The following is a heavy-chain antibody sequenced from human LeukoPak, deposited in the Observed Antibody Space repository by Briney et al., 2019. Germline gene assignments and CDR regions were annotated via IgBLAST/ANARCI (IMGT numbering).Heavy chain of an antibody. CDR3: ARETPQSFWFDP. V-gene: IGHV1-18*01. CDR1: GYTFTNYG. CDR2: ISGYNGNA. J-gene: IGHJ5*02. D-gene: IGHD2-15*01. Sequence: GASVKVSCKASGYTFTNYGISWVRQAPGQGLEWLGWISGYNGNANYAQKFQGRVTMTTETFTRTAYMELRSLRSDDTAVYFCARETPQSFWFDPWGQGTLVTVSS.